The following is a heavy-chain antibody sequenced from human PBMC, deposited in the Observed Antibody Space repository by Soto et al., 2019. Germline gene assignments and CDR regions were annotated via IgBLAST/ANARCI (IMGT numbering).Heavy chain of an antibody. CDR1: GFTFSSYA. J-gene: IGHJ4*02. V-gene: IGHV3-30-3*01. Sequence: QVQLVESGGGVVQPGRSLRLSCAASGFTFSSYAMHWVRQAPGKGLEWVAVISYDGSNKYYADSVKGRFTISRDNSKNTLYLQMNSLRAEDTAVYYCAREAYYYDTSGYYEYWGQGTLVTVSS. D-gene: IGHD3-22*01. CDR3: AREAYYYDTSGYYEY. CDR2: ISYDGSNK.